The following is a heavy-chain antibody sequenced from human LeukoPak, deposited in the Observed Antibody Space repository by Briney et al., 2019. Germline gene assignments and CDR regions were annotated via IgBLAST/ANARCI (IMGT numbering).Heavy chain of an antibody. CDR2: ISSSGSTI. CDR1: GFTFSSYE. J-gene: IGHJ4*02. D-gene: IGHD1-20*01. Sequence: GGSLRLSCAASGFTFSSYEVNWVRQAPGKGLEWVSYISSSGSTIYYADSVKGRFTISRDNAKNSLYLQMNSLRAEDTAVYYCAREGNNWNHFDYWGQGTLVTVSS. CDR3: AREGNNWNHFDY. V-gene: IGHV3-48*03.